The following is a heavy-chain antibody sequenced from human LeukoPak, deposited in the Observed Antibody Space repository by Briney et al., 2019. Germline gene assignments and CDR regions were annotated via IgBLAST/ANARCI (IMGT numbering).Heavy chain of an antibody. V-gene: IGHV3-49*04. J-gene: IGHJ4*02. Sequence: GGSLRLSCTASGFTFGDYAMSWVRQAPGKGLEWVGFIRSKAYGGTTEYAASVKGRFTISRDDSKSIAYLQMNSLKTEDTAVYYCTRDDCSSTSCYLDFDYWGQGTLVTVSS. D-gene: IGHD2-2*01. CDR3: TRDDCSSTSCYLDFDY. CDR2: IRSKAYGGTT. CDR1: GFTFGDYA.